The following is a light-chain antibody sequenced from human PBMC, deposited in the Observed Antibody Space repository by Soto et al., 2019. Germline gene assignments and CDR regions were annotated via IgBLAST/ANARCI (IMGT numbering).Light chain of an antibody. Sequence: IVLTQSPATLSLSPGERATLSCRAGQSISTYLAWYQQKSGQAPRLLIYDASNRATGTPARFSGSGSGTDFTLTISSLEPEDFAVFYCQQYGTSEIIFGQETRLEIK. J-gene: IGKJ5*01. CDR1: QSISTY. V-gene: IGKV3-11*01. CDR2: DAS. CDR3: QQYGTSEII.